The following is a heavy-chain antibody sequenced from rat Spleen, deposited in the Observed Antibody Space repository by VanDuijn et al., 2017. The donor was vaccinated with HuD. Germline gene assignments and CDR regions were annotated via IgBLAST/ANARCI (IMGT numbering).Heavy chain of an antibody. CDR1: GFTFSNYY. CDR3: ARHRSYYSSYVYAFDY. Sequence: EVQLVESGGGLVQPGRSLRLSCVASGFTFSNYYMSWIRQVPGKGLEWVASITNTSGRTYYQDSVKGRFIISRDNAKNTLYLQMDSLRSEDTATYYCARHRSYYSSYVYAFDYWGQGVMVTVSS. J-gene: IGHJ2*01. V-gene: IGHV5-31*01. CDR2: ITNTSGRT. D-gene: IGHD1-2*01.